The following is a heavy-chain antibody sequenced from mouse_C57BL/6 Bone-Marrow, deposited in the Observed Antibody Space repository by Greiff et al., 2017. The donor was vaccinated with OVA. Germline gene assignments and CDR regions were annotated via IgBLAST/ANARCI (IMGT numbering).Heavy chain of an antibody. Sequence: QVQLKQPGAELVRPGTSVKLSCKASGYTFTSYWMHWVKQRPGQGLEWIGVIDPSDSYTNYNQKFKGKATLTVDTSSSTAYMQLSSLTSEDSAVYYCARVDYYGSRGYAMDYWGQGTSVTVSS. J-gene: IGHJ4*01. CDR3: ARVDYYGSRGYAMDY. CDR2: IDPSDSYT. V-gene: IGHV1-59*01. CDR1: GYTFTSYW. D-gene: IGHD1-1*01.